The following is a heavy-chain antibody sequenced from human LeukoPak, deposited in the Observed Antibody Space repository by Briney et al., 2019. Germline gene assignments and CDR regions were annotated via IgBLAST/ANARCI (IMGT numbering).Heavy chain of an antibody. CDR2: ISSSSSTI. CDR1: GFTFSSYS. D-gene: IGHD3-3*01. J-gene: IGHJ4*02. Sequence: PGGSLRLSCAASGFTFSSYSMNWVRQAPGKGLEWASYISSSSSTIYYADSVKGRFTISRDNAKNSLYLQMNSLRAEDTAVYYCARGYYDFWSGYYTGFDYWGQGTLVTVSS. V-gene: IGHV3-48*01. CDR3: ARGYYDFWSGYYTGFDY.